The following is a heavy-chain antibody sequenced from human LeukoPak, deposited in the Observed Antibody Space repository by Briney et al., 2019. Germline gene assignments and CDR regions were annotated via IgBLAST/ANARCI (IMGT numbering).Heavy chain of an antibody. CDR3: ARAGRWDPMVPLFDY. CDR2: ISYDGSNK. D-gene: IGHD3-10*01. Sequence: PGGSLRLSCAASGFTFSSYAMHWVRQAPGKGLEWVAVISYDGSNKYYADSVKGRFTISRDNSKNTLYLQMNSLRAEDTAVYYCARAGRWDPMVPLFDYWGQGTLVTVSS. CDR1: GFTFSSYA. J-gene: IGHJ4*02. V-gene: IGHV3-30-3*01.